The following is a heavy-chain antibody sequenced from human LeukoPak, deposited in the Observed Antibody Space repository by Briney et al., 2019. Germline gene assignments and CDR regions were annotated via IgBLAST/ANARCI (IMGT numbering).Heavy chain of an antibody. CDR3: ASGPLGVAATPYYYYYMDV. CDR1: GGSISSYY. J-gene: IGHJ6*03. CDR2: IYTSGST. D-gene: IGHD2-15*01. V-gene: IGHV4-4*07. Sequence: SETLSLTCTVSGGSISSYYWSWIRQPAGKGLEWIGRIYTSGSTNYNPSLKSRVTMSVDTSKNQFSLKLSSVTAADTAVYYCASGPLGVAATPYYYYYMDVWGKGTTITVSS.